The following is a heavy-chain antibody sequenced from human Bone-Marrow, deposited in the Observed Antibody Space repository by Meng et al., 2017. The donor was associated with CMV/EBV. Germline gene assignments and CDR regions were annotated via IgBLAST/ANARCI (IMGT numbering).Heavy chain of an antibody. CDR2: ISYDGSNK. V-gene: IGHV3-30*04. Sequence: GESLKISCAASGFTFSSYAMHWVRQAPGKGLEWVAVISYDGSNKYYADSVKGRFTISRDNSKNTLYLQMNSLRAEDTAVYYCAKDRSIVHWGQGTLVTVSS. D-gene: IGHD3-3*02. CDR1: GFTFSSYA. J-gene: IGHJ4*02. CDR3: AKDRSIVH.